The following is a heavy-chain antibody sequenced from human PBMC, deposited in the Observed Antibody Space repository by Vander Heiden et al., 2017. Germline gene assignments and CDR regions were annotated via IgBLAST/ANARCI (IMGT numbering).Heavy chain of an antibody. CDR2: ISSSSSAI. D-gene: IGHD1-26*01. CDR3: ASGRRQGAFDV. J-gene: IGHJ3*01. Sequence: LSCVATEFTFSSYSMNWVRQAPGKGLEWISYISSSSSAIYYADSVKGRFTISRDNAKNSLYLQMNSLTDEDTAVYYCASGRRQGAFDVWGQGAMVTVSS. V-gene: IGHV3-48*02. CDR1: EFTFSSYS.